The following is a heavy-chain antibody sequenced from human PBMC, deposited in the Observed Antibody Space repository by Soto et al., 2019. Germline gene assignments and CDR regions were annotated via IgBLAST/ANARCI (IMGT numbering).Heavy chain of an antibody. CDR3: ASRGYSYPLFDY. D-gene: IGHD5-18*01. V-gene: IGHV1-69*13. Sequence: ASVKVSCKASGGTFSSYAISWVRQAPGQGLEWMGGIIPIFGTANYAQKFQGRVTITADESTSTAYMELSSLRSEDTAVYYCASRGYSYPLFDYWGQGTLVTVSS. J-gene: IGHJ4*02. CDR2: IIPIFGTA. CDR1: GGTFSSYA.